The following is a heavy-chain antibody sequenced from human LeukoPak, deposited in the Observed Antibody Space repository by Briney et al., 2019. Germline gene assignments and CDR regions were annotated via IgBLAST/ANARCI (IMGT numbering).Heavy chain of an antibody. V-gene: IGHV3-23*01. J-gene: IGHJ4*02. Sequence: HSGGSLRLSCAASGFTFSSYAMSWVRQAPGKGLEWVSAISGSGGSTYYADSVKGRFTISRDNSKNTLYLQMNSLRAEDTAVYYCAREKTIIGTTWDSWGQGTLVTVSS. CDR2: ISGSGGST. D-gene: IGHD1-7*01. CDR3: AREKTIIGTTWDS. CDR1: GFTFSSYA.